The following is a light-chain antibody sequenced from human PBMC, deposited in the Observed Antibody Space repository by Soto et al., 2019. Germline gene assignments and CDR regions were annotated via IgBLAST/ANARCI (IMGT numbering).Light chain of an antibody. V-gene: IGKV1-39*01. Sequence: DIQLTQSPSSLSASVGDRVTITCRASQSISDYLNWYQQKPGTAPKLLIYAASTLQSGVPSRFSGSASETDFTLTISSLQPGYFATYYCQQSFITPWTFGQGTKVDIK. J-gene: IGKJ1*01. CDR2: AAS. CDR1: QSISDY. CDR3: QQSFITPWT.